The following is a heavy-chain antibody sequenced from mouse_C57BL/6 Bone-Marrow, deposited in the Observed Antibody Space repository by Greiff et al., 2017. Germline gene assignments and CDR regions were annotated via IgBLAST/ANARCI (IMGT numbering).Heavy chain of an antibody. Sequence: QVQLQQSGAELVRPGASVKLSCTASGYTFTSYAISWVQQTPGQGLEWIGDIYPRSGNTYYNDKFKGKATLTADKSSTTVYMELRSLTSEDSAVYVCAGPMDYWGQGTALTVS. CDR2: IYPRSGNT. CDR3: AGPMDY. J-gene: IGHJ2*01. V-gene: IGHV1-81*01. CDR1: GYTFTSYA.